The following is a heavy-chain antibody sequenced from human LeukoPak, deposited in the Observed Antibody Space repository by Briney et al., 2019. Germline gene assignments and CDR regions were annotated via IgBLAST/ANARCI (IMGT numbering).Heavy chain of an antibody. CDR2: IYPGDSDT. Sequence: GESLKISCKGSGYSFTSYWIGWVRQMPGKGLEWMGIIYPGDSDTRYSPSFQGQVTISADKSISTAYLQWSSLKASDTAMYYCARLNEYSYGYGWSNYYYMDVWGKGTTVTVSS. D-gene: IGHD5-18*01. V-gene: IGHV5-51*01. CDR1: GYSFTSYW. J-gene: IGHJ6*03. CDR3: ARLNEYSYGYGWSNYYYMDV.